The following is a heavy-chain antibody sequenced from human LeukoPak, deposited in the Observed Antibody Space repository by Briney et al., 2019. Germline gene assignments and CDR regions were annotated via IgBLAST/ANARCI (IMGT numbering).Heavy chain of an antibody. CDR3: ARRQITMVRGVPDC. D-gene: IGHD3-10*01. V-gene: IGHV4-34*01. Sequence: SETLSLTCPVYGGSFSGYYWSWIRQPPGKGLEWIGEINHSGSTNYNPSLKSRVTISVDTSKNQFSLKLSSVTAADTAVYYCARRQITMVRGVPDCWGQGTLVTVSA. CDR2: INHSGST. CDR1: GGSFSGYY. J-gene: IGHJ4*02.